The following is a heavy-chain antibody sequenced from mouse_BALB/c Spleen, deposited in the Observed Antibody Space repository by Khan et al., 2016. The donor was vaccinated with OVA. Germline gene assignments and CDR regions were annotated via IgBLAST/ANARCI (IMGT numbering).Heavy chain of an antibody. V-gene: IGHV14-3*02. J-gene: IGHJ3*01. Sequence: EVQLQESGAELVKPGASVKLSCTGSGFNIKDTYMHLVKQRPEQGLEWIGRIDAAIGNTKYDPKFQGKATITADTSSNTAYLQLSRLTSEYTAVYYCTSPNWFAYWGQGTLVTVSA. CDR1: GFNIKDTY. CDR2: IDAAIGNT. CDR3: TSPNWFAY.